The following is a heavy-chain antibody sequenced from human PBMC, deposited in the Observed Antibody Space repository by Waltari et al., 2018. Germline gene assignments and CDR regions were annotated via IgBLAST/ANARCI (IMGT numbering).Heavy chain of an antibody. D-gene: IGHD6-13*01. CDR2: ILYDGSNK. V-gene: IGHV3-30-3*01. Sequence: QVQLVESGGGVVQPGRSLRLSCAASGFTFSSYAMHWVRQAPGKGLEWVAVILYDGSNKYYADSVKGRFTISRDNSKNTLYLQMNSLRAEDTAVYYCARGTYSSSWYGYYYYGMDVWGQGTTVTVSS. CDR1: GFTFSSYA. J-gene: IGHJ6*02. CDR3: ARGTYSSSWYGYYYYGMDV.